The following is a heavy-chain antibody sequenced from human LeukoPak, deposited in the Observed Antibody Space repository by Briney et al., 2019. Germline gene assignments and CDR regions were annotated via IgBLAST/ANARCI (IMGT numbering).Heavy chain of an antibody. J-gene: IGHJ4*02. CDR1: GGSISSYY. Sequence: SETLSLTCTVSGGSISSYYWSWIRQPAGKGLEWIGRIYTSGSTNYNPSLKSRVTMSVDTSKNQFSLKLSSVTAADTAVYYCARDPAQASSSWYFDYWGQGTLVTVSS. D-gene: IGHD6-13*01. CDR2: IYTSGST. CDR3: ARDPAQASSSWYFDY. V-gene: IGHV4-4*07.